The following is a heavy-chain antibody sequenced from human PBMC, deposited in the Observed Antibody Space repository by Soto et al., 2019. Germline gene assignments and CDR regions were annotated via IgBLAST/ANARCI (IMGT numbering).Heavy chain of an antibody. J-gene: IGHJ6*02. V-gene: IGHV3-21*01. Sequence: EVQLVGSGGGLVKPGGSLRLSCAASGFTFGTFTMSWVRQAPGKGLEWVSSIGTTSTYIYYADSVRGRFTISRDNAKNSLYLQMNSLRAEDTAVYFCARVMCGDCSSYYYYSMDVWGQGTTVTVSS. CDR2: IGTTSTYI. D-gene: IGHD2-21*02. CDR1: GFTFGTFT. CDR3: ARVMCGDCSSYYYYSMDV.